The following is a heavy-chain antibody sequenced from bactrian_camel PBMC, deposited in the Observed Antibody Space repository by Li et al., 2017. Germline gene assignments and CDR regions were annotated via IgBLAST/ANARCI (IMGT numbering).Heavy chain of an antibody. J-gene: IGHJ6*01. D-gene: IGHD1*01. V-gene: IGHV3S53*01. CDR2: IHSDGST. CDR3: AAERTCWLGVRPIEASDFHY. Sequence: VQLVESGGGSVQAGGSLRLSCVASGFSHGTGCMGWFRQIPGQEREGVAHIHSDGSTRYAGSVKGRFTISKDNAKNTLYLQMISLKPEDTAMYYCAAERTCWLGVRPIEASDFHYWGQGTQV. CDR1: GFSHGTGC.